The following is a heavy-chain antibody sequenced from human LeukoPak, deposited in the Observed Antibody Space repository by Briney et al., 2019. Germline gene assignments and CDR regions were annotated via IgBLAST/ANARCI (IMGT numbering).Heavy chain of an antibody. D-gene: IGHD4-23*01. CDR1: GFTFSSYA. V-gene: IGHV3-30-3*01. J-gene: IGHJ6*02. CDR2: ISYDGSNK. CDR3: ARDTDGGLLDYYYGMDV. Sequence: GRSLRLSCAASGFTFSSYAMHWVRQAPGKGLEWVAVISYDGSNKYYADSVKGRFTISRDNSKNTLYLQMNSLRAEDTAVYYCARDTDGGLLDYYYGMDVWGQGTTVTVSS.